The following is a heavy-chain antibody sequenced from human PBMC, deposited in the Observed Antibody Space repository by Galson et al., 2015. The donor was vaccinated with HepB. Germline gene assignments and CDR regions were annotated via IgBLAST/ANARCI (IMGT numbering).Heavy chain of an antibody. Sequence: ETLSLTCTVSGGSISSYYWSWIRQPPGKGLEWIGYIYYSGSTNYNPSLKSRVTISVDTSKNQFSLKLSSVTAADTAVYYCARDVGLRDRNWFDPWGQGTLVTVPS. V-gene: IGHV4-59*01. D-gene: IGHD4-17*01. CDR3: ARDVGLRDRNWFDP. CDR2: IYYSGST. CDR1: GGSISSYY. J-gene: IGHJ5*02.